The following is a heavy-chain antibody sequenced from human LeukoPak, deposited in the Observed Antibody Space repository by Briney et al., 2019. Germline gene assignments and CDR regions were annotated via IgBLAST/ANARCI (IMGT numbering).Heavy chain of an antibody. CDR1: GFTFSSYW. Sequence: GGSLRLSCAASGFTFSSYWMSWVRRAPGKGLEWVANIKQDGSEKYYVDSVKGRFTISRDNAKNSLYLQMNSLRAEDTAVYYCARWGQRGSGWAKLFDYWGQGTLVTVSS. CDR3: ARWGQRGSGWAKLFDY. CDR2: IKQDGSEK. J-gene: IGHJ4*02. D-gene: IGHD6-19*01. V-gene: IGHV3-7*03.